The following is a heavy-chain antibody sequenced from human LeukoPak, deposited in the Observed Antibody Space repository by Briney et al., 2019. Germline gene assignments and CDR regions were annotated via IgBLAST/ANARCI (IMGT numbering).Heavy chain of an antibody. J-gene: IGHJ4*02. CDR2: IWYDGSNK. Sequence: GGSLRLSCAASGFTFSSYGMHWVRQAPGKGLEWVAVIWYDGSNKYYADSVKGRFTISRDNSKNTLYLQMSSLRAEDTAVYYCARAYYYDSSGYHYLDYWGQGTLVTVSS. D-gene: IGHD3-22*01. V-gene: IGHV3-33*01. CDR3: ARAYYYDSSGYHYLDY. CDR1: GFTFSSYG.